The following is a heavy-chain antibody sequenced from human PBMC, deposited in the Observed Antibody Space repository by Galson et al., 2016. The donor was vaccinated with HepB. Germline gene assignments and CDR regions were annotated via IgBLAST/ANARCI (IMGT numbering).Heavy chain of an antibody. V-gene: IGHV1-46*01. CDR1: GYTFTNYY. CDR2: INPSGTST. J-gene: IGHJ6*02. D-gene: IGHD6-6*01. Sequence: SVKVSCKASGYTFTNYYIHWVRQAPGQGLEWVGDINPSGTSTSYAQKFQGRVTVSRDTSTSTVYMELSSLRSEDTAVYYCARDLYSSSSGQERMDIWGQGTTVTVAS. CDR3: ARDLYSSSSGQERMDI.